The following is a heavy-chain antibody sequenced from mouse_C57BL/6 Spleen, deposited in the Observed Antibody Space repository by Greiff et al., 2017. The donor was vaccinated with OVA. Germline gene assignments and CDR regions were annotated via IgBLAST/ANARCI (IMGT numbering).Heavy chain of an antibody. V-gene: IGHV5-4*01. J-gene: IGHJ3*01. CDR3: AGDGGPDSWFAY. Sequence: EVKLVESGGGLVKPGGSLKLSCAASGFTFSSYAMPWVRQTPDQRLEWVATIRDGGSYTYYPDNVKGRSTISRDNAKNTVYLQMSHLKSEDTDKYYCAGDGGPDSWFAYWGQGTLVTVSA. D-gene: IGHD2-4*01. CDR2: IRDGGSYT. CDR1: GFTFSSYA.